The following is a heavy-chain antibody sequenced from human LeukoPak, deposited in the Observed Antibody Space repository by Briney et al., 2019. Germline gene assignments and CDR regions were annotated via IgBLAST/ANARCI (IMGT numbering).Heavy chain of an antibody. CDR1: GYTVTSYG. CDR2: SSAYNGNT. J-gene: IGHJ6*03. Sequence: ASVKVSCKASGYTVTSYGISWVRQAPGQGLESMGWSSAYNGNTNYAQKLQGRVTMTTDTSTSTAYMELRSLRSDDTAVYYCARVVVVPAALYYYYYMDVWGKGTTVTVSS. CDR3: ARVVVVPAALYYYYYMDV. D-gene: IGHD2-2*01. V-gene: IGHV1-18*01.